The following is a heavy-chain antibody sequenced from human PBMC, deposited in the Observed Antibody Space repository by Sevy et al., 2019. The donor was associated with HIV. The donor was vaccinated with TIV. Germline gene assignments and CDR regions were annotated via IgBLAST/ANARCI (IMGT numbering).Heavy chain of an antibody. CDR3: ARQLRYYDSSGYYSQFDY. CDR1: GYSISSGYY. J-gene: IGHJ4*02. V-gene: IGHV4-38-2*01. CDR2: IYHSGST. D-gene: IGHD3-22*01. Sequence: SETLSLTCAVSGYSISSGYYWGWIRQPPGKGLEWIGSIYHSGSTYYNPSLKSRVTLSVDTSKNQFSLKLSSVTAADTAVYYCARQLRYYDSSGYYSQFDYWGQGSLVTVSS.